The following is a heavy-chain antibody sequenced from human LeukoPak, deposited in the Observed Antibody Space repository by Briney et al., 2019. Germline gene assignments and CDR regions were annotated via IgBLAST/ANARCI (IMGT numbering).Heavy chain of an antibody. CDR3: ARGPYSSGWYYWFDP. V-gene: IGHV4-59*01. D-gene: IGHD6-19*01. CDR2: IYYSGST. CDR1: GGSISSYY. J-gene: IGHJ5*02. Sequence: KPSETLSLTCTVSGGSISSYYWSWIRQPPGKGLEWIGYIYYSGSTNYNPSLKSRVTISVDTSKNQFSLKLSSVTAADTAVYYCARGPYSSGWYYWFDPWGQGTLVTVSS.